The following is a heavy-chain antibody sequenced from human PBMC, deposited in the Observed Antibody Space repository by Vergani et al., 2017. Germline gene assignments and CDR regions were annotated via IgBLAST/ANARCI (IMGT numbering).Heavy chain of an antibody. D-gene: IGHD6-6*01. CDR2: IYSGGST. CDR3: AREGGIAARSYYYYYGMDV. V-gene: IGHV3-66*01. J-gene: IGHJ6*02. CDR1: GFTVSSNY. Sequence: EVQLVESGGGLVQPGGSLRLSCAASGFTVSSNYMSWFRQAPGKGLEWVSVIYSGGSTYYADSVKGRFTISGDNSKNSLYLQMNSLRAEDTAVYYCAREGGIAARSYYYYYGMDVWGQGTTVTVSS.